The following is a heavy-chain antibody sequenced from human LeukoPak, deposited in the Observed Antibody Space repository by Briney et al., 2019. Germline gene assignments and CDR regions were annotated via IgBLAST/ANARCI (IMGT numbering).Heavy chain of an antibody. CDR1: GGSISSSSYY. J-gene: IGHJ4*02. V-gene: IGHV4-39*01. CDR3: ARHLSRDEKTFDY. D-gene: IGHD3-9*01. CDR2: IYYSGST. Sequence: PSETLSLTCTVSGGSISSSSYYWGWIRQPPGKGLGWIGSIYYSGSTYYNPSLKSRVTISVDTSKNQFSLKLSSVTAADTAVYYCARHLSRDEKTFDYWGQGTPVTVSS.